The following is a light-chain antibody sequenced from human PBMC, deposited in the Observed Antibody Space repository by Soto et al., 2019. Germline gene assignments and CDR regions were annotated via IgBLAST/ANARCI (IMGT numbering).Light chain of an antibody. CDR3: QHLSPYPLLT. CDR2: ATY. V-gene: IGKV1-9*01. Sequence: QLTQSPSSLSASVGDRVTITCRASQDISTYLAWYQQKPGKAPTLLIYATYTLQSGVPSRFSGGGFGTDFTLTINSLQPEDFGTYYCQHLSPYPLLTFGGGTKVEI. CDR1: QDISTY. J-gene: IGKJ4*01.